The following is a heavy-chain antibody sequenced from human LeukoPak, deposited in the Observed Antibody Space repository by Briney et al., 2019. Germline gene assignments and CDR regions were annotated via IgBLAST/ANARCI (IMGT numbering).Heavy chain of an antibody. D-gene: IGHD3-22*01. CDR1: GGTFSSCA. Sequence: SVKVSCKASGGTFSSCAISWVRQAPGQGLEWMGRIIPILGIANYAQKFQGRVTITADKSTSTAYMELSSLRSEDTAVYYCAREDSSGYYPLRHWGQGTLVTVSS. CDR2: IIPILGIA. CDR3: AREDSSGYYPLRH. J-gene: IGHJ4*02. V-gene: IGHV1-69*04.